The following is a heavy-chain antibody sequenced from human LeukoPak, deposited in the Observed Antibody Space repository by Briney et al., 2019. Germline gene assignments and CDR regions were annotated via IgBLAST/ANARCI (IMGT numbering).Heavy chain of an antibody. V-gene: IGHV3-23*01. D-gene: IGHD2-2*01. J-gene: IGHJ4*02. CDR2: ITGPGDNT. CDR3: AKDLHTSAWSPTFDS. CDR1: GFTFTTYA. Sequence: GGSLRLSCVASGFTFTTYAMTWVRQAPGKGLEWVSTITGPGDNTFYGDSVRGRFTISRDNSRNTLYLQMNSLRVEDTAIYYCAKDLHTSAWSPTFDSCGQGTLVTVSS.